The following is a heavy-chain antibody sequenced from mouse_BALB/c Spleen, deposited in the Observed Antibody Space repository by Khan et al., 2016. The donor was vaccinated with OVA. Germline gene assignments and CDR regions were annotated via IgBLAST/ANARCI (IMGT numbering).Heavy chain of an antibody. Sequence: QVQLQQSGPELVRPGVSVKISCKGSGYTFTDYAMYWVKQSHVKSLEWIGLISTYSGNTNYNQKFRGKATMTVDKSSSTAYMELARLTSEDSAIYYCARPAYDGYYDYWGQGTTLTVSS. CDR2: ISTYSGNT. J-gene: IGHJ2*01. CDR1: GYTFTDYA. CDR3: ARPAYDGYYDY. V-gene: IGHV1S137*01. D-gene: IGHD2-3*01.